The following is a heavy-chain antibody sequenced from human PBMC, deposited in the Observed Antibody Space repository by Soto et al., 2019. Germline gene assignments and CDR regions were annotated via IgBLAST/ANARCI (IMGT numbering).Heavy chain of an antibody. V-gene: IGHV4-34*01. J-gene: IGHJ4*02. CDR1: GSPISSYY. CDR3: ARASNKRGNSYGPDY. CDR2: INRSGST. D-gene: IGHD5-18*01. Sequence: PSETLSLTCTVSGSPISSYYWSWFRQPPGQGLEWIGEINRSGSTNCNPSLKSRVTISVDTSKNQFSLKLSSVTAADTAVYYCARASNKRGNSYGPDYWGQGTLVTVSS.